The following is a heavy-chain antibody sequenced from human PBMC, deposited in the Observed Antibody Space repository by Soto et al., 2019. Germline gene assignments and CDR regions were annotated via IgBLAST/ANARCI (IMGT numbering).Heavy chain of an antibody. CDR3: AREEVADLYYFDY. CDR1: RFTFPSYH. D-gene: IGHD6-19*01. V-gene: IGHV1-46*01. Sequence: SVKVACQASRFTFPSYHMHFVRQAPGQGLEWMGIINPSGGSTSYAQKFQGRVTMTRDTSTSTVYMELRSLRSEDTAVYYCAREEVADLYYFDYWGQGTLVTVSS. J-gene: IGHJ4*02. CDR2: INPSGGST.